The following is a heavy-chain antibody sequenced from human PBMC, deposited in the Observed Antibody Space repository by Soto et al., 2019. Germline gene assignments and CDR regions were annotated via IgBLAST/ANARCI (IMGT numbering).Heavy chain of an antibody. V-gene: IGHV3-48*02. CDR1: GFTFSSYN. Sequence: ERSLRLSCAASGFTFSSYNMNWVRQAPGKGLEWVSYISSSSSTIYYADSVKGRFTISRDNAKNSLYLQMNSLRDEDTAVYYCARDRIFYFWCYFAICFEYCGQTPLV. CDR2: ISSSSSTI. CDR3: ARDRIFYFWCYFAICFEY. D-gene: IGHD3-3*01. J-gene: IGHJ4*02.